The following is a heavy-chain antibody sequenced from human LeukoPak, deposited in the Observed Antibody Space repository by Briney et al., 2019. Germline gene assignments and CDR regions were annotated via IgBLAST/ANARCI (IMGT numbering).Heavy chain of an antibody. CDR3: AKDGGVNWGNWFDS. CDR1: GFTFSNYG. J-gene: IGHJ5*01. D-gene: IGHD3-16*01. CDR2: ISDSGGIV. Sequence: GGSLRLSCAASGFTFSNYGMSWVRQAPGQGLEWVSTISDSGGIVYYADSVKGRFTISRDNSRSTLYLQMNSPRAEDTAEYYCAKDGGVNWGNWFDSWGQGTLVTVSS. V-gene: IGHV3-23*01.